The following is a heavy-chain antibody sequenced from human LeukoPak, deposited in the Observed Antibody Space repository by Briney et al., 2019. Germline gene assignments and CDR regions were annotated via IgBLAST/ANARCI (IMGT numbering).Heavy chain of an antibody. V-gene: IGHV4-34*01. J-gene: IGHJ5*02. D-gene: IGHD2-15*01. CDR2: INHSGST. CDR3: ARDFGMNVVVVAAAGWFDP. Sequence: PSETLSLTCAVYGGSFSGYYWSWIRQPPGKGLEWIGEINHSGSTNYNPSLKSRVTISVDTSKNQFSLKLSSVTAADTAVYYCARDFGMNVVVVAAAGWFDPWGQGTLVTVSS. CDR1: GGSFSGYY.